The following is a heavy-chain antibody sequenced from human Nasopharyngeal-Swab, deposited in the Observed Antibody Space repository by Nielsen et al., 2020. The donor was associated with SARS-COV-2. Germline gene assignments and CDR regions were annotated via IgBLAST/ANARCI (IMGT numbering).Heavy chain of an antibody. Sequence: GESLKISCAASGFTFSNSCMNWVRQAPGKGLEWVGRIKSNTDGESTDYAAPVRGRFTISRDDSKNTLYLQMNSLKTEDTAVNYCTTDGLFGAFDIWGQGTMVTVSS. D-gene: IGHD3-3*01. J-gene: IGHJ3*02. CDR1: GFTFSNSC. CDR3: TTDGLFGAFDI. CDR2: IKSNTDGEST. V-gene: IGHV3-15*07.